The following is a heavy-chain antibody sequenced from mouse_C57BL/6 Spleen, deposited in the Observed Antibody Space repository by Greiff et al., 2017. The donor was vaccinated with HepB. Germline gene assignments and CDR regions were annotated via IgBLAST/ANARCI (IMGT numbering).Heavy chain of an antibody. V-gene: IGHV14-2*01. CDR1: GFNIKDYY. Sequence: VQLQQSGAELVKPGASVKLSCTASGFNIKDYYMHWVKQRTEQGLEWIGRIDPEDGETKYAPKFLGKATITADTSSNTAYLQLSSLTSEDTAVYYCARGGWDYWGQGTTLTVSS. CDR2: IDPEDGET. D-gene: IGHD1-1*02. CDR3: ARGGWDY. J-gene: IGHJ2*01.